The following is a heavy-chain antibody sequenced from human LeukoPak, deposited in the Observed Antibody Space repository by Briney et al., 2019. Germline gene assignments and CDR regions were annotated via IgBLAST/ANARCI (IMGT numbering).Heavy chain of an antibody. CDR3: ARMFHAQGYYYYGMDV. CDR1: GFTFSDYY. V-gene: IGHV4-38-2*01. Sequence: GSLRLSCAASGFTFSDYYMSWIRQPPGKGLEWIGSIYYSGSTYYNPPLKSRVTISVDTSKNQFSLKLSSVTAADTAVYYCARMFHAQGYYYYGMDVWGQGTTVTVSS. J-gene: IGHJ6*02. D-gene: IGHD2/OR15-2a*01. CDR2: IYYSGST.